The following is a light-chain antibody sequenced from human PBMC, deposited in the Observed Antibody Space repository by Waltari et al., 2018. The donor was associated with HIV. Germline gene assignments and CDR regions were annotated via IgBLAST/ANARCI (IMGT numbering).Light chain of an antibody. V-gene: IGKV3-20*01. CDR2: STS. Sequence: EIVLTQSPGTLSLSPGERATLSCRASQSVSSTDLAWYQQKPGQAPRLLIYSTSSRATGIPDRFSGSGSGTDFTLTISRLEPEDFAVYYCQQYVISPFTFGPGTKVDIK. J-gene: IGKJ3*01. CDR1: QSVSSTD. CDR3: QQYVISPFT.